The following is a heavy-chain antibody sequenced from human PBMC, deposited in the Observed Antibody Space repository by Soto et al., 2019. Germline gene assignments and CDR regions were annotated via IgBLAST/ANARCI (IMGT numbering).Heavy chain of an antibody. CDR2: ISGSGGST. J-gene: IGHJ4*02. D-gene: IGHD6-13*01. V-gene: IGHV3-23*01. CDR1: GVTFSSYA. CDR3: AKAPGSSSWYRPWHYFDY. Sequence: GGSLRLSCAASGVTFSSYAMSWVRQAPGKGLEWVSAISGSGGSTYYADSVKGRFTISRDNSKNTLYLQMNSLRAEDTAVYYCAKAPGSSSWYRPWHYFDYWGQGTLVTVSS.